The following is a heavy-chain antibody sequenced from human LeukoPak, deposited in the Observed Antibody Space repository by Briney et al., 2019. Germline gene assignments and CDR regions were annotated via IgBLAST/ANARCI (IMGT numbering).Heavy chain of an antibody. CDR1: GFTFSSYA. CDR2: ISGSGGST. J-gene: IGHJ4*02. V-gene: IGHV3-23*01. CDR3: ARDSGGEQWLVPFDY. D-gene: IGHD6-19*01. Sequence: PGGSLRLSCAASGFTFSSYAMSWVRQAPGKGLEWVSAISGSGGSTYYADSVKGRFTISRDNSKNTLYLQMNSLRAEDTAVYYCARDSGGEQWLVPFDYWGQGTLVTVSS.